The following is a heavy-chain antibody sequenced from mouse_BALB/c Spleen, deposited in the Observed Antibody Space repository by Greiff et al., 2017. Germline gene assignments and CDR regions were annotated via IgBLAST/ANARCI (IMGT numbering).Heavy chain of an antibody. V-gene: IGHV1S56*01. CDR1: GYTFTSYY. CDR2: IYPGNVNT. CDR3: ARGGYDGYYAMDY. J-gene: IGHJ4*01. D-gene: IGHD2-2*01. Sequence: QVQLKQSGPELVKPGASVRISCKASGYTFTSYYIHWVKQRPGQGLEWIGWIYPGNVNTKYNEKFKGTATLTADKSSSTAYMQLSSLTSEDSAVYFCARGGYDGYYAMDYWGQGTSVTVSS.